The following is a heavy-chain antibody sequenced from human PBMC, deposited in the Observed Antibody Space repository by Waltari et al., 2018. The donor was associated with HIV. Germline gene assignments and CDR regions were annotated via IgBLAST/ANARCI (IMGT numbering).Heavy chain of an antibody. D-gene: IGHD3-22*01. J-gene: IGHJ4*02. CDR3: AKDRGRYYYDSSGYYYFDY. Sequence: EVQLLESGGGLVQPGGSLRLSCAASGFTFSSYAMSWVRQAPGEGLEWVSAISGSGVSTYYADSVKGRFTISRDNSKNTLYLQMNSLRAEDTAVYYCAKDRGRYYYDSSGYYYFDYWGQGTLVTVSS. V-gene: IGHV3-23*01. CDR1: GFTFSSYA. CDR2: ISGSGVST.